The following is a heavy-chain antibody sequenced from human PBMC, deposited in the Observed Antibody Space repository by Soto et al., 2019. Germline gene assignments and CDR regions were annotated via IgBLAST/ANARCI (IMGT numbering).Heavy chain of an antibody. V-gene: IGHV1-69*13. CDR1: GGTFSSYA. J-gene: IGHJ5*02. Sequence: SVKVSCKASGGTFSSYAISWVRQAPGQGLEWMGGIIPIFGTANYAQKFQGRVTITADESTSTAYMELSSLRSEDTAVYYCAASSSWYSSWFDPWGQGTLVTVSS. D-gene: IGHD6-13*01. CDR3: AASSSWYSSWFDP. CDR2: IIPIFGTA.